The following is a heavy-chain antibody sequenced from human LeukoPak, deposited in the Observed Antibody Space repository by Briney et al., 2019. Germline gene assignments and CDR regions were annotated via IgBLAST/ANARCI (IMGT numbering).Heavy chain of an antibody. V-gene: IGHV1-69*04. J-gene: IGHJ4*02. CDR3: ARDPSTVTTAGGILDY. CDR2: IIPILGIA. CDR1: GGTFSSYA. Sequence: SVKVSCKASGGTFSSYAISWVRQALGQGLEWMGRIIPILGIANYAQKFQGRVTITADKSTSTAYMELSSLRSEDTAVYYCARDPSTVTTAGGILDYWGQGTLVTVSS. D-gene: IGHD4-17*01.